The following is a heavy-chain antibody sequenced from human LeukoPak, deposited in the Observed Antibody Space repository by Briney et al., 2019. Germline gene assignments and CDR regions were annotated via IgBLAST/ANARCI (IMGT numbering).Heavy chain of an antibody. D-gene: IGHD4-11*01. V-gene: IGHV4-39*01. CDR2: IYYSGST. CDR1: GGSISSSSYY. Sequence: SETLSLTCTVSGGSISSSSYYWGWIRQPPGKGLEWIGSIYYSGSTYYNPSLKSRVTISVDTSKNQSSLKLSSVTAADTAVYYCARLVAYSNYEGYFDYWGQGTLVIVSS. J-gene: IGHJ4*02. CDR3: ARLVAYSNYEGYFDY.